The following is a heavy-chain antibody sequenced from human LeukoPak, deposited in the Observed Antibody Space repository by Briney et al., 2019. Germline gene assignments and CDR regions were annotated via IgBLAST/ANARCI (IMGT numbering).Heavy chain of an antibody. V-gene: IGHV1-2*06. CDR3: VGEDNSSGYRPFDI. J-gene: IGHJ3*02. CDR1: GYTFTGYY. D-gene: IGHD3-22*01. CDR2: INPNNGGT. Sequence: GASVKVSCKASGYTFTGYYIHWVRQAPGQGLEWMGRINPNNGGTNYAQKFQGRVTMTRDMSMSTAYMELSRLRSVDTAVYYCVGEDNSSGYRPFDIWGQGTMVTVPS.